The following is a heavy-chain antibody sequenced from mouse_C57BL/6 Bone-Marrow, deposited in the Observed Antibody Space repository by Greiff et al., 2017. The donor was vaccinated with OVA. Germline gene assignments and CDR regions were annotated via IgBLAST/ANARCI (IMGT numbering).Heavy chain of an antibody. J-gene: IGHJ4*01. CDR2: IRNKANGYTT. Sequence: EVKVEESGGGLVQPGGSLSLSCAASGFTFTDYYMSWVRQPPGKALEWLGFIRNKANGYTTEYSASVKGRFTISRDNSQSILYLQMNALRAEDSATYYCARYIAAMDYWGQGTSVTVSS. CDR1: GFTFTDYY. V-gene: IGHV7-3*01. CDR3: ARYIAAMDY.